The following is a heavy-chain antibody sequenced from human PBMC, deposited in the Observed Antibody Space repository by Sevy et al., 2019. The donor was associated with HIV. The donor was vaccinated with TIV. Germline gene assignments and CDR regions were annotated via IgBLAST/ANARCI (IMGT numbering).Heavy chain of an antibody. J-gene: IGHJ4*02. Sequence: GGSLRLSCAASGFTFSSYVMHWVRQAPGKGLEWVAVILYDGSNKYYADSVKGQFTISRDNSKNTLYLQMNSLRAEDTAVYYCARDWTVPDYWGQGTLVTVSS. V-gene: IGHV3-30-3*01. CDR1: GFTFSSYV. D-gene: IGHD4-17*01. CDR3: ARDWTVPDY. CDR2: ILYDGSNK.